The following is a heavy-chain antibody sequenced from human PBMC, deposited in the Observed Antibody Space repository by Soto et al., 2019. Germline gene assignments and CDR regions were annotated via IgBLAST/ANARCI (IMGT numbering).Heavy chain of an antibody. D-gene: IGHD3-3*01. CDR3: AKSSDFWSGYPYNWFDP. V-gene: IGHV3-23*01. CDR2: ISGSGGST. J-gene: IGHJ5*02. CDR1: GFPFSSYA. Sequence: GGSLRLSCAASGFPFSSYAMSWVRQAPGKGLEWVSAISGSGGSTYYADSVKGRFTISRDNSKNTLYLQMNSLRAEDTAVYYCAKSSDFWSGYPYNWFDPWGQGTLVTVSS.